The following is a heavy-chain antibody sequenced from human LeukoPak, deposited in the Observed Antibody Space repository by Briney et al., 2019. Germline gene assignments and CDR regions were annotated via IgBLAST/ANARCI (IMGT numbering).Heavy chain of an antibody. CDR3: AKDVERETDYGYYFEY. Sequence: PGRSLRLPCAASGFTFSSYSMHWVRQAPGKGLEWVAVITFDGGNKYFSDSVRGRFTIARDNSKNTLYLQMNSLRGDDMATYYCAKDVERETDYGYYFEYWGQGALVTVSS. CDR1: GFTFSSYS. J-gene: IGHJ4*02. CDR2: ITFDGGNK. D-gene: IGHD4-17*01. V-gene: IGHV3-30*14.